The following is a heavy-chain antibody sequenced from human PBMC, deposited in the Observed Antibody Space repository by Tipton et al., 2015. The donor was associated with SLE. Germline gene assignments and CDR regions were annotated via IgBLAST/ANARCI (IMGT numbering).Heavy chain of an antibody. J-gene: IGHJ6*02. D-gene: IGHD3-16*01. CDR1: GGSISSYY. Sequence: QLVQSGAEVKPSETLSLTCTVSGGSISSYYWSWIRQPPGKGLEWIGYIYYSGSTNYNPSLKSRVTISVDTSKNQFSLKLSSVTAADTAVYYCAATFTAARGMDVWGQGTTVTVSS. CDR3: AATFTAARGMDV. CDR2: IYYSGST. V-gene: IGHV4-59*01.